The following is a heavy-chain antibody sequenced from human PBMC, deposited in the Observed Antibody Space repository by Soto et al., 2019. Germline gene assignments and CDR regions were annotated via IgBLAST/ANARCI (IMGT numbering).Heavy chain of an antibody. CDR3: ARLRYCSSTSCYTPFDI. J-gene: IGHJ3*02. CDR1: GYSFTSYW. Sequence: PGASLKISCKGSGYSFTSYWIGWVRQMPGKGLEWMGIIYPGDSDTRYSPPFQGQVTISADKSISTAYLQWSSLKASDTAMYYCARLRYCSSTSCYTPFDIWGQGTMVTVSS. CDR2: IYPGDSDT. V-gene: IGHV5-51*01. D-gene: IGHD2-2*02.